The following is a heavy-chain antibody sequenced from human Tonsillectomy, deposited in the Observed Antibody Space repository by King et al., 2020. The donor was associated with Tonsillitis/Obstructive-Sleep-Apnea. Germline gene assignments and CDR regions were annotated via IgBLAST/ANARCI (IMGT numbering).Heavy chain of an antibody. CDR1: GFTFTSSA. J-gene: IGHJ6*03. Sequence: QLVESGPEVKKPGTSVKVSCKASGFTFTSSAVQWVRQARGQRLEWIGWIVVGSGNTNYAQKFQERVTITRDMSTSTAYMELSSLRSEDTAVYYCAAGENYYYMDVWGKGTTLTVSS. CDR2: IVVGSGNT. CDR3: AAGENYYYMDV. V-gene: IGHV1-58*01.